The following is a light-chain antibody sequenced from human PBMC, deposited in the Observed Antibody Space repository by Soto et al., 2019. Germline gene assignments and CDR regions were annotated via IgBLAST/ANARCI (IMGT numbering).Light chain of an antibody. V-gene: IGKV1-5*03. J-gene: IGKJ1*01. CDR2: KAS. Sequence: DIQMTQSPSTLSGSVGDRVTITCRASQTISSGLAWYQQKPGKAPKLLIYKASTLKSGVPSRFSGSGSGTEFTLTISSLQPDYFATYYCQHYNSYSEAFGQGNKVDLK. CDR3: QHYNSYSEA. CDR1: QTISSG.